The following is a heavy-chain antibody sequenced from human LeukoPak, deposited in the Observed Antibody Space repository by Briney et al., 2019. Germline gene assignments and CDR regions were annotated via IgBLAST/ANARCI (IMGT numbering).Heavy chain of an antibody. Sequence: PGGSLRLSCAASGFTFDDYAMHWVRQAPGKGLEWVSLISGDGGGTYYADSVKGRFTISRDNSKNSLYLQMNSLRTEDTALYYCAKDVYCSSTSCPPRADPWGQGTLVTVSS. CDR3: AKDVYCSSTSCPPRADP. J-gene: IGHJ5*02. CDR1: GFTFDDYA. CDR2: ISGDGGGT. D-gene: IGHD2-2*01. V-gene: IGHV3-43*02.